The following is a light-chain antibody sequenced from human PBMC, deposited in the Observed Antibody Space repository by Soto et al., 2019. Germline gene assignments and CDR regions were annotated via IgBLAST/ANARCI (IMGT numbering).Light chain of an antibody. Sequence: DIQMTQSPSTLSASVGDRVTITCRASQSISSWLAWYQQKPGKAPKLLIYDASSLESGVPSRFSGSGSGTEFTLTISSLQPDDFATYYCKQYNSYHAFGGGTKVDIK. J-gene: IGKJ4*01. V-gene: IGKV1-5*01. CDR1: QSISSW. CDR3: KQYNSYHA. CDR2: DAS.